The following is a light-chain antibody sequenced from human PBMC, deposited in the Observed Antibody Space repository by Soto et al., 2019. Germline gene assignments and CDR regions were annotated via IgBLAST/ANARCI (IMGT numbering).Light chain of an antibody. Sequence: QSVLTQPASVSGSPVQSITISCTGTNSDVGSYNLVSWYQQHPGKAPKVIIYEVSERPSGVSDRFSGSKSGNTASLMISGLQAEDEADYYCCSYAGSSTQSYVFGSGTKVTVL. CDR3: CSYAGSSTQSYV. J-gene: IGLJ1*01. CDR1: NSDVGSYNL. V-gene: IGLV2-23*02. CDR2: EVS.